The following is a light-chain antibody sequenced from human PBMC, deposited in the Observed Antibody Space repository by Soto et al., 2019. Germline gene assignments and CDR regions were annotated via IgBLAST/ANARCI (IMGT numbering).Light chain of an antibody. CDR1: QSLLHRNGYTY. CDR3: RQSRQSRS. CDR2: LGS. J-gene: IGKJ4*01. Sequence: MVMSQSPLILPVTPGEQAAISWRSSQSLLHRNGYTYLDWYLQKPGQSPQLLMYLGSNRASGVPDRSSGSGSGTDFTLKISRVEAEDVGVYYCRQSRQSRSFGGGTKVDIK. V-gene: IGKV2-28*01.